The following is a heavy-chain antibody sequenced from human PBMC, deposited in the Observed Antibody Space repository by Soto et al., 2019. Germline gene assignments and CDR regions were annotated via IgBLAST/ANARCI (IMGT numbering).Heavy chain of an antibody. J-gene: IGHJ5*02. CDR3: ARGGYCTSSSCYXWFDP. CDR1: GYTFTSYA. CDR2: INAGNGNT. Sequence: ASVKVSCKASGYTFTSYAIHWVRQAPGQRLEWMGWINAGNGNTKSSQKFQGRVTITRDTSASTAYMELSSLRSEDTAVYYCARGGYCTSSSCYXWFDPWGQGTLVTVSS. D-gene: IGHD2-2*01. V-gene: IGHV1-3*01.